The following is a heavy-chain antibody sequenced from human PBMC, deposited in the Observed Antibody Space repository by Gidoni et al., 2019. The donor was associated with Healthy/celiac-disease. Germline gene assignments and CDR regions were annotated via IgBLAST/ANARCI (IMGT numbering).Heavy chain of an antibody. V-gene: IGHV3-30*18. Sequence: QVQLVESGGGVVQPGRSLRLSCAASGFTFSSSGMHWVRQAPGKGLEWVAVISYDGSNKYYADSVKGRFTISRDNSKNTLYLQMNSLRAEDTAVYYCAKDYGDGDPPPYYGMDVWGQGTTVTVSS. D-gene: IGHD4-17*01. J-gene: IGHJ6*02. CDR3: AKDYGDGDPPPYYGMDV. CDR2: ISYDGSNK. CDR1: GFTFSSSG.